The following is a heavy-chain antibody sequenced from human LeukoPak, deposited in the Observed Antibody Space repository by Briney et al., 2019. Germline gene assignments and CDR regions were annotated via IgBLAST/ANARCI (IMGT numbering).Heavy chain of an antibody. CDR2: INHSGST. D-gene: IGHD2-15*01. CDR3: ARGPLHCSGGSCYSGNDAFDI. CDR1: GGSFSGYY. J-gene: IGHJ3*02. Sequence: SETLSLTCAVYGGSFSGYYWSWIRQPPGKGLEWIGEINHSGSTNYNPSLKSRVTISVDTSKNQFSLKLSSVTAADTAVYYCARGPLHCSGGSCYSGNDAFDIWGQGTMVTVSS. V-gene: IGHV4-34*01.